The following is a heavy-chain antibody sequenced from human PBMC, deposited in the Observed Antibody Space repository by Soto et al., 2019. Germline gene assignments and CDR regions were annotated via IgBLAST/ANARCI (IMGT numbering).Heavy chain of an antibody. D-gene: IGHD3-16*01. V-gene: IGHV3-30-3*01. CDR3: ASSPNYEYPYSNYFDY. CDR2: ISYDGSNK. J-gene: IGHJ4*02. CDR1: GFTFSSYA. Sequence: GGYLRLSCAASGFTFSSYAMHWVRQAPGKGLEWVAVISYDGSNKYYADSVKGRFTISRDNSKNTLYLQMNSLRAEDTAVYYCASSPNYEYPYSNYFDYWGQGTLVTVSS.